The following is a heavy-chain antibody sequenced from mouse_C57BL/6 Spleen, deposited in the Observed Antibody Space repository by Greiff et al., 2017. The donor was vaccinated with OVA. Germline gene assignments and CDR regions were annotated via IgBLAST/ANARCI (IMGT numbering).Heavy chain of an antibody. Sequence: QVQLKQPGAELVKPGASVKLSCKASGYTFTSYWMQWVKQRPGQGLEWIGEIDPSDSYTNYNQKFKGKATLTVDTSSSTAYMQLSSLTSEDSAVYYCARPDGYYGYFDVWGTGTTVTVSS. J-gene: IGHJ1*03. V-gene: IGHV1-50*01. CDR2: IDPSDSYT. CDR3: ARPDGYYGYFDV. D-gene: IGHD2-3*01. CDR1: GYTFTSYW.